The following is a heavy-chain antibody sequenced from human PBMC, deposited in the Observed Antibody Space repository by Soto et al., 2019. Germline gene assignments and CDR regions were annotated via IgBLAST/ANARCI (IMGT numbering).Heavy chain of an antibody. D-gene: IGHD3-10*01. CDR3: ARFSLRFGEFGYYGMDV. Sequence: GGSLRLSCAASGFTFSSYSMNWVRQAPGKGLEWVSSISSSSSYIYYADSVKGRFTISRDNAKNSLYLQMNSLRAEDTAVYYCARFSLRFGEFGYYGMDVWGQGTTVTVSS. CDR1: GFTFSSYS. V-gene: IGHV3-21*01. J-gene: IGHJ6*02. CDR2: ISSSSSYI.